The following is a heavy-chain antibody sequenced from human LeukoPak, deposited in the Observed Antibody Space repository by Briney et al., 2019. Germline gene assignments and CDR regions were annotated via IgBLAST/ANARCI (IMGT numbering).Heavy chain of an antibody. J-gene: IGHJ4*02. CDR1: GDSVSSNSAA. CDR2: TYYRSKWYN. CDR3: ARAWRYYYDSSGYLDY. D-gene: IGHD3-22*01. Sequence: SQTLSVTCAIFGDSVSSNSAAWNWIRQSPSRGLEWLGRTYYRSKWYNDYAVSVKSRITINPDTSKNQFSLQLNSVTPEDTAVYYCARAWRYYYDSSGYLDYWGQGTLVTVSS. V-gene: IGHV6-1*01.